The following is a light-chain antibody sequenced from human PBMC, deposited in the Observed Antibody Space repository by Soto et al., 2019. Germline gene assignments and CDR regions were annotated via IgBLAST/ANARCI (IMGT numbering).Light chain of an antibody. V-gene: IGLV3-21*02. J-gene: IGLJ2*01. CDR3: SSYTSSSLV. Sequence: SYELTQPPSVSVAPGQTARITCGGNNIGSKIVHWYQQKPGQAPVVVVYDDRDRPSGIPERFSGSNSGNTATLTISGLQAEDEADYYCSSYTSSSLVFGGGTKLTVL. CDR1: NIGSKI. CDR2: DDR.